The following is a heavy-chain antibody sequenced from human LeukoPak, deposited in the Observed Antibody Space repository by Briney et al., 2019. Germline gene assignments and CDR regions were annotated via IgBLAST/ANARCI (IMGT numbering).Heavy chain of an antibody. CDR2: INAGNGNT. V-gene: IGHV1-3*01. CDR3: ARGLLWFGELFLY. D-gene: IGHD3-10*01. J-gene: IGHJ4*02. CDR1: GYTFTSYA. Sequence: ASVKVSCKASGYTFTSYAMHWVRQAPEQRLEWMGWINAGNGNTKYSQKFQGRVTITRDTSASTAYMELSSLRSEDTAVYYCARGLLWFGELFLYWGQGTLVTVSS.